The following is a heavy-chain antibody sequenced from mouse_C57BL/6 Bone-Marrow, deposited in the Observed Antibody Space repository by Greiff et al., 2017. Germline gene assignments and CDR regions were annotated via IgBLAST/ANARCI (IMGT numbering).Heavy chain of an antibody. CDR3: ARFHYDYPYFDV. CDR2: INYDGSST. D-gene: IGHD2-4*01. Sequence: EVKLVESEGGLVQPGSSMKLSCTASGFTFSDYYMAWVRQVPEKGLEWVANINYDGSSTYYLDSLKSRFIISRDNAKNILCLQMSSLKSEDTATYYCARFHYDYPYFDVWGTGTTVTVSS. CDR1: GFTFSDYY. V-gene: IGHV5-16*01. J-gene: IGHJ1*03.